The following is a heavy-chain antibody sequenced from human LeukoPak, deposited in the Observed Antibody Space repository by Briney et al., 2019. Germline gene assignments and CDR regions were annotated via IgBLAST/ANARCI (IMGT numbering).Heavy chain of an antibody. D-gene: IGHD3-22*01. CDR1: GYTFTGYY. CDR3: ARGGYYDSSGYYSLFDY. V-gene: IGHV1-46*03. J-gene: IGHJ4*02. CDR2: INPSGGST. Sequence: GASVKVSCKASGYTFTGYYMHWVRQAPGQGLEWMGIINPSGGSTSYAQKFQGRVTMTRDTSTSTVYMELSSLRSEDTAVYYCARGGYYDSSGYYSLFDYWGQGTLVTASS.